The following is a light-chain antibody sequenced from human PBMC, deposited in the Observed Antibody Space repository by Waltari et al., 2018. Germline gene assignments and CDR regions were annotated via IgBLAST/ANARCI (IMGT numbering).Light chain of an antibody. V-gene: IGLV2-23*01. J-gene: IGLJ3*02. CDR2: AGN. CDR1: SRHVGSYNL. Sequence: QSALTQPASVSGSPGQSITISCTGTSRHVGSYNLVSWYQQHPDKAPKLMVYAGNKRPSGVSNRFSGSKSGNTASLTISGLQVADEAFYYCCSYAGSSTWVFGGGTKLTVL. CDR3: CSYAGSSTWV.